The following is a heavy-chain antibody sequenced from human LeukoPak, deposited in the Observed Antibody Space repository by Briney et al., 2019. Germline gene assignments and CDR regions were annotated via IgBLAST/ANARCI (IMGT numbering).Heavy chain of an antibody. V-gene: IGHV4-34*01. J-gene: IGHJ5*02. CDR3: ASEPFGSGGWFDP. Sequence: SETLSLTCAVYGGSFSGYYWSWIRQPPGKGLEWIGEINRSGSTNYNPSLKSRVTISVDTSKNQFSLKLSSVTAADTAVYYCASEPFGSGGWFDPWGQGTLVTVSS. CDR1: GGSFSGYY. D-gene: IGHD3-3*02. CDR2: INRSGST.